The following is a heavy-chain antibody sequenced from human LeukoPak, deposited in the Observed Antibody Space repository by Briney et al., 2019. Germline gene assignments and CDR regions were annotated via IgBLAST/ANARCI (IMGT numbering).Heavy chain of an antibody. CDR2: PYYRSKWYN. D-gene: IGHD2-21*02. J-gene: IGHJ4*02. V-gene: IGHV6-1*01. Sequence: SQTLSLTCAISGDSVSGNSAAWKWIRPSPSRGLEGLGRPYYRSKWYNDYAVAVKSRITINPDTSKNQFSLQLNSVTPEDTAVYYCAREDSTLTGGVTCDYWGQGTLVTVSS. CDR1: GDSVSGNSAA. CDR3: AREDSTLTGGVTCDY.